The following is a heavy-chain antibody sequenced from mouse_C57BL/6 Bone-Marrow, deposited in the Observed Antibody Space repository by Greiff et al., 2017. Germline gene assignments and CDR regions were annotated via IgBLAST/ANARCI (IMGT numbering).Heavy chain of an antibody. CDR3: ARKGGTVVASDYFDY. V-gene: IGHV1-55*01. CDR2: IYPGSGST. Sequence: QVQLQQPGAELVKPGASVKMSCKASGYTFTSYWLTWVKQRPGQGLEWIGDIYPGSGSTNYNEKFKSKATLTVDTSSSTAYMQLSSLTSEDSAVYYCARKGGTVVASDYFDYWGQGTTLTVSS. J-gene: IGHJ2*01. CDR1: GYTFTSYW. D-gene: IGHD1-1*01.